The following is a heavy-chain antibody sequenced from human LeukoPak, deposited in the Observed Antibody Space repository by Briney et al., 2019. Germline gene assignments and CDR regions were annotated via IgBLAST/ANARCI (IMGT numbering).Heavy chain of an antibody. CDR1: GDPISNYY. V-gene: IGHV4-59*08. D-gene: IGHD4-17*01. J-gene: IGHJ4*02. Sequence: PSETLSLTCTVSGDPISNYYWNWIRQPPGMGLEWIGYMYYSGTTKYNPSLKSRVTISVDTSKNQFSLRLNSVTAADTAVYFCAGATVTTFFVYWGQGTLVTVSS. CDR3: AGATVTTFFVY. CDR2: MYYSGTT.